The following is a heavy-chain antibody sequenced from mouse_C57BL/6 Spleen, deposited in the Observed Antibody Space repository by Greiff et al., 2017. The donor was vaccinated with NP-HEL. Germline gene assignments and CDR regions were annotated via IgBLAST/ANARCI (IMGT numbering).Heavy chain of an antibody. V-gene: IGHV1-59*01. CDR1: GYTFTSYW. CDR2: IDPSDSYT. J-gene: IGHJ3*01. CDR3: ARGGLSPQAWFAY. Sequence: QVQLQQPGAELVRPGTSVKLSCKASGYTFTSYWMHWVKQRPGQGLEWIGVIDPSDSYTNYNQKFKGKATLTVDTSSSTAYMQLSSLTSEDAAVYYCARGGLSPQAWFAYWGQGTLVTVSA. D-gene: IGHD1-1*02.